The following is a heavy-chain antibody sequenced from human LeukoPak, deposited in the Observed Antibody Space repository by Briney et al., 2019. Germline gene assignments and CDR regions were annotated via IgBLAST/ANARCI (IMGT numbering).Heavy chain of an antibody. Sequence: KSSETLSLTCTVSTASISGDTYYWSWIRQPPGKGLEWLGYIHHTGSTYYDPSLKTRVTISVDRSKNQFSLNLGSVTAADTAVYYCAKDISGWYGSFAFDIWGKGTMVTVSS. CDR2: IHHTGST. J-gene: IGHJ3*02. V-gene: IGHV4-30-2*01. D-gene: IGHD6-19*01. CDR3: AKDISGWYGSFAFDI. CDR1: TASISGDTYY.